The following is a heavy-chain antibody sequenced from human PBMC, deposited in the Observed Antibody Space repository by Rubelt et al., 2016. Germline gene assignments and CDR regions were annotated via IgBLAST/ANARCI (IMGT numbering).Heavy chain of an antibody. CDR1: GFTFSAYW. D-gene: IGHD1/OR15-1a*01. J-gene: IGHJ4*02. Sequence: EVQLVESGGGLIQPGGSLKLSCAASGFTFSAYWMHWVRQAPGKGLVWVSRISSDGRSTSYADSAKGRFTISRDNAKSTRYLQMNSLRAEDTAVDWCAREGSGNNFFLDYWGQGALVTVSS. V-gene: IGHV3-74*01. CDR3: AREGSGNNFFLDY. CDR2: ISSDGRST.